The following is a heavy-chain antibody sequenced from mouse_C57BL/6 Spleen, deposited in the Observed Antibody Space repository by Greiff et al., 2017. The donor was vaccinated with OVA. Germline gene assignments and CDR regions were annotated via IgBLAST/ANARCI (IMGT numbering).Heavy chain of an antibody. Sequence: QVQLQQPGAELVKPGASVKMSCKASGYTFTSYWLTWVKQRPGQGLEWIGDIYPGSGSTNYNEKFKSNATLTVDTSSSTAYLQLSSLTSEDSAVYYCARGGWVVRAMDYWGQGTSVTVSS. CDR2: IYPGSGST. CDR1: GYTFTSYW. D-gene: IGHD1-1*01. J-gene: IGHJ4*01. CDR3: ARGGWVVRAMDY. V-gene: IGHV1-55*01.